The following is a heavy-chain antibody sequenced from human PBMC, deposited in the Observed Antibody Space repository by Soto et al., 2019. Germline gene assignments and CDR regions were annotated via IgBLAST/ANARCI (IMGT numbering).Heavy chain of an antibody. V-gene: IGHV3-11*01. J-gene: IGHJ6*02. CDR1: GFTFSDSY. CDR3: ARVSWREKYGMDV. Sequence: SCAASGFTFSDSYMSWIRQAPGKGLEWISYITFSGNTVYYADSLKGRFTISRDNAKNSLYLQMNRLRAEDTAVYCCARVSWREKYGMDVWGQGTTVTVSS. CDR2: ITFSGNTV.